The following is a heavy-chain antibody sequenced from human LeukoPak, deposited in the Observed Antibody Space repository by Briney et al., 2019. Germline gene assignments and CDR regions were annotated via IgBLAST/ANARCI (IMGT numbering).Heavy chain of an antibody. D-gene: IGHD6-19*01. CDR2: ISSGSTI. Sequence: GGSLRLSCAASGFTFSSYEMNWVRQAPGKGLEWVSYISSGSTIYDADSVKGRFTISRDNAKNSLYLQMNSLSAEDTAVYYCARESIAVAGAPFDYWGQGTLVTVSS. CDR1: GFTFSSYE. CDR3: ARESIAVAGAPFDY. J-gene: IGHJ4*02. V-gene: IGHV3-48*03.